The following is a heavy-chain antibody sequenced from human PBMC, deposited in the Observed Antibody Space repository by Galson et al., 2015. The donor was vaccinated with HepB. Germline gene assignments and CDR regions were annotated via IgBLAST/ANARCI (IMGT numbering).Heavy chain of an antibody. D-gene: IGHD3-3*01. V-gene: IGHV3-48*02. CDR1: GFPFSSYS. J-gene: IGHJ4*02. CDR3: AREDFWSGRLRPFDF. CDR2: ISGSSHTI. Sequence: SLRLSCAASGFPFSSYSMNWVRQAPGKGLEWVAYISGSSHTIYYADSVKGRFTISRDNAKNSLYLQVNSLRDEDTAVYYCAREDFWSGRLRPFDFWGQGTLVTVSS.